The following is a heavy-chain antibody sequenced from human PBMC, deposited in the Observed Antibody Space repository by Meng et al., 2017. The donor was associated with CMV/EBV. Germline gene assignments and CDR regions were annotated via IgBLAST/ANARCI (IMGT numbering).Heavy chain of an antibody. J-gene: IGHJ4*02. Sequence: FSSYAMRWVRQAPWKWLEWVSAISGSCCSTYYADSVKGRFTISRDNSKNTLYLQTNSLRAEDTAVYYCAKWEDYDFWSGYPPGDDYWGQGTLVTVSS. V-gene: IGHV3-23*01. CDR3: AKWEDYDFWSGYPPGDDY. CDR1: FSSYA. D-gene: IGHD3-3*01. CDR2: ISGSCCST.